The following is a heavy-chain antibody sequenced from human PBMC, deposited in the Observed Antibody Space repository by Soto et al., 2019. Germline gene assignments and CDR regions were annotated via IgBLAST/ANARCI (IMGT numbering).Heavy chain of an antibody. CDR1: GYSFTSYW. CDR2: IYPGDSDT. D-gene: IGHD6-19*01. V-gene: IGHV5-51*01. J-gene: IGHJ4*02. Sequence: GESLKISCKGSGYSFTSYWIGWVRQMPGKGLEGMGIIYPGDSDTRYTPSFPGQVTIPADKSISTAYLQWSSLKASDTAMYYCARRSDVAGSDYWGQGTLVTVSS. CDR3: ARRSDVAGSDY.